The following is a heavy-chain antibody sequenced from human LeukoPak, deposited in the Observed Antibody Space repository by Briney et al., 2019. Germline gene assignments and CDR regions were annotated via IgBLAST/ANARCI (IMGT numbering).Heavy chain of an antibody. Sequence: GGSLRLSCAASGFTFSSYAMSWVRQAPGKGLEWVSAISGSGGNTYYANSVKGRFTISRDSSKSTLYLQMNSLRAEDTAVYYCAKGRYDFWSGIDHWGQGTLVTVSS. V-gene: IGHV3-23*01. CDR1: GFTFSSYA. CDR3: AKGRYDFWSGIDH. D-gene: IGHD3-3*01. CDR2: ISGSGGNT. J-gene: IGHJ4*02.